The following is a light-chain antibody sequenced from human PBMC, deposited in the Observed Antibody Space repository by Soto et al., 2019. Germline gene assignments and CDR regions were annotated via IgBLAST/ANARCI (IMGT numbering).Light chain of an antibody. CDR1: QIISAS. J-gene: IGKJ5*01. CDR3: QHGNRFPPT. Sequence: DIQMTQSPSSVSASVGDRVTISCRASQIISASLAWYQHKPGKAPSLLMHSTSTLQRGVPSRFSGSGSGTDFTLTSSGLQPDDFATYYCQHGNRFPPTFGQGTRLEI. CDR2: STS. V-gene: IGKV1-12*01.